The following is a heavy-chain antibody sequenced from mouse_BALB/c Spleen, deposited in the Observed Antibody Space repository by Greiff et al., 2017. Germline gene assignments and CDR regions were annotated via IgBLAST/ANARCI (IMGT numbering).Heavy chain of an antibody. D-gene: IGHD2-1*01. CDR1: GFTFSSYA. V-gene: IGHV5-9-3*01. J-gene: IGHJ2*01. CDR3: ARRWDGNYVHFDY. Sequence: EVHLVESGGGLVKPGGSLKLSCAASGFTFSSYAMSWVRQTPEKRLEWVATISSGGSYTYYPDSVKGRFTISRDNAKNTLYLQMSSLRSEDTAMYYCARRWDGNYVHFDYWGQGTTLTVSS. CDR2: ISSGGSYT.